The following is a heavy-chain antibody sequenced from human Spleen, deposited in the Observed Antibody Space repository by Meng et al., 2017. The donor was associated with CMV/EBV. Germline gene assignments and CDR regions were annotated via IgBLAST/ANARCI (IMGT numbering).Heavy chain of an antibody. CDR2: IRYDGSNK. Sequence: GESLKISCAASRFIFSSYGMHWVRQARGKGLEWVAFIRYDGSNKYYADAVKGRFTISRDNSKNTLYVQMNSLRAEDTAVYYCARDPALEYSGYGYFDYWGQGTLVTVSS. CDR1: RFIFSSYG. CDR3: ARDPALEYSGYGYFDY. V-gene: IGHV3-30*02. D-gene: IGHD5-12*01. J-gene: IGHJ4*02.